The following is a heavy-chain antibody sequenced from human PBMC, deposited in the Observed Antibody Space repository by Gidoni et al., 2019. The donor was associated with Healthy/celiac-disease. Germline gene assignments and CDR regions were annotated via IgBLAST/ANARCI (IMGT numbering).Heavy chain of an antibody. J-gene: IGHJ6*03. V-gene: IGHV1-69*06. Sequence: QVQLVQSGAEVKKPGSSVKVSCKASGGTFRSYAISWVRQAPGQGLEWKGGIIPIFGTANYAQKFQGRVTITADKSTSTAYMELSSLRSEDTAVYYCARDGAARLIGYYYMDVWGKGTTVTVSS. D-gene: IGHD3-22*01. CDR2: IIPIFGTA. CDR1: GGTFRSYA. CDR3: ARDGAARLIGYYYMDV.